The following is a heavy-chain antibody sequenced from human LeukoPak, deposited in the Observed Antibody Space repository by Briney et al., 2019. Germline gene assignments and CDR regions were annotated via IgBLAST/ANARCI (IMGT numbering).Heavy chain of an antibody. CDR2: ISYDGSNK. CDR3: ARLRGVGDY. J-gene: IGHJ4*02. V-gene: IGHV3-30-3*01. CDR1: GSTFSSYA. Sequence: GGSLRLSCAASGSTFSSYAMHWVRQAPGKGLEWVAVISYDGSNKYYADSVKGRFTISRDNSKNTLYLQMNSLRAENTAVYYCARLRGVGDYWGQGTLVTVSS. D-gene: IGHD3-10*01.